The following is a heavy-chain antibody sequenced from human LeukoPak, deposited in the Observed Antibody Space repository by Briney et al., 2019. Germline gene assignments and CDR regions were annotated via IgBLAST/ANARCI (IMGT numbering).Heavy chain of an antibody. CDR1: GFTFSNYA. D-gene: IGHD3-22*01. Sequence: GGSLRLSCAASGFTFSNYAVHWVRQAPGKGLEWVTLISYDGSDKYYADSVQGRLTISRDNSKNTLYLQMSSLRAEDTAVYYCARGNPYYYDSSGYTFPYWGQGALVTVSS. CDR3: ARGNPYYYDSSGYTFPY. V-gene: IGHV3-30-3*01. CDR2: ISYDGSDK. J-gene: IGHJ4*02.